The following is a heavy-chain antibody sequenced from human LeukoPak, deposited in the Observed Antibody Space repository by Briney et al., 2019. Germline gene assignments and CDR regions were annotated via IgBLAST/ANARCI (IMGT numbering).Heavy chain of an antibody. CDR3: ARGISSDGYNGC. CDR1: GYTFTSYD. V-gene: IGHV1-8*01. J-gene: IGHJ4*02. D-gene: IGHD5-24*01. CDR2: MNPNSGNT. Sequence: ASVKVSCKASGYTFTSYDINWVRQATGQGLEWMGWMNPNSGNTGYAQKFQGRFTMTRNTSISTAYMELSSLRSEDTAVYYCARGISSDGYNGCWGQGTLVTVSS.